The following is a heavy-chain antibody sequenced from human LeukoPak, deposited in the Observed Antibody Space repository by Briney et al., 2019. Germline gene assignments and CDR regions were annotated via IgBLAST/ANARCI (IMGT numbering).Heavy chain of an antibody. CDR2: INPNSGGT. CDR1: GYTFTGYY. CDR3: AREDGGYSYGYLCYFDY. V-gene: IGHV1-2*02. D-gene: IGHD5-18*01. J-gene: IGHJ4*02. Sequence: GASVKVSCKASGYTFTGYYMHWVRQAPGQGLEWMGWINPNSGGTNYAQKFQGRVTMTRDTSISTAYMELSRLRSDDTAVYYCAREDGGYSYGYLCYFDYWGQGTLVTVSS.